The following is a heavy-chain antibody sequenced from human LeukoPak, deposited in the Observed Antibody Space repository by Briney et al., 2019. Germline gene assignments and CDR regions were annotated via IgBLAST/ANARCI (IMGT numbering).Heavy chain of an antibody. CDR1: GITFDNYA. CDR3: ARDYGDNWFDP. Sequence: SVTVSCKTSGITFDNYAVSWVRQAPGLGLQYLGRVIPVLGKANYAQRFQGRVTITADKSTNIAYMELTSLTSDDTAIYYCARDYGDNWFDPWGQGTLVTVSS. V-gene: IGHV1-69*10. J-gene: IGHJ5*02. D-gene: IGHD4-17*01. CDR2: VIPVLGKA.